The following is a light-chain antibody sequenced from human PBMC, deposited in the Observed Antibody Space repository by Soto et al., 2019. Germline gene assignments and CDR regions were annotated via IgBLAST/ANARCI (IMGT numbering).Light chain of an antibody. CDR3: QQYGRSPTT. CDR1: QSVSSY. CDR2: DAS. J-gene: IGKJ1*01. V-gene: IGKV3-20*01. Sequence: NRLNQAPAARSLNQGESATLSCRASQSVSSYLAWYQQKPGQAPRLLIYDASNRATGIPDRFSGSGSGTDFTLTINGLEPEDFAVYYCQQYGRSPTTFGQGTKV.